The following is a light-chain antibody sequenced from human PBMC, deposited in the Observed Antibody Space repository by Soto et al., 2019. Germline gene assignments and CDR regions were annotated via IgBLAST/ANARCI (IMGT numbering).Light chain of an antibody. Sequence: QSVLTQPASVSGSPGQSITISCTGTNSDVGNYNLVSWYQQHPGKAPKLIIYEVSDRPSGVSSRFSGSKSGNTASLTISGLQAEDEADYYCSSYTSASTWVFGGGTKLTVL. CDR2: EVS. CDR1: NSDVGNYNL. V-gene: IGLV2-14*02. J-gene: IGLJ3*02. CDR3: SSYTSASTWV.